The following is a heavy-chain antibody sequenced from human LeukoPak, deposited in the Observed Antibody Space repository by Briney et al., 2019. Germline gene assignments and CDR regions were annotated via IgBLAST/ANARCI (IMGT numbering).Heavy chain of an antibody. Sequence: GGSLRLSCSASGFTFSGHFMHWVRQAPGKGLEYVTSISINGDKTYYAESVKGRFTISRDNSKNTLYLQLSSLRVEDTAVYYCIKDRIGTWSFDHWGQGTLLTVSS. J-gene: IGHJ4*02. CDR2: ISINGDKT. CDR1: GFTFSGHF. CDR3: IKDRIGTWSFDH. V-gene: IGHV3-64D*06. D-gene: IGHD1-26*01.